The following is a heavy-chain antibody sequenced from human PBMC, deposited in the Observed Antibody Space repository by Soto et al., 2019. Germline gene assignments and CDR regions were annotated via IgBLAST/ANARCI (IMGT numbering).Heavy chain of an antibody. CDR2: INNVGRT. D-gene: IGHD2-8*01. Sequence: LQESGPGLVKPSETLSLTCTVSGDPSSSYYWGWIRQPPGKGLHWIAYINNVGRTNYNPSLKGRVTISLDTSKNHLSLSLTSVTAADTAVYFCASSFCRDAIRCNWFDPWGQGTLVTVSS. CDR1: GDPSSSYY. CDR3: ASSFCRDAIRCNWFDP. J-gene: IGHJ5*02. V-gene: IGHV4-59*01.